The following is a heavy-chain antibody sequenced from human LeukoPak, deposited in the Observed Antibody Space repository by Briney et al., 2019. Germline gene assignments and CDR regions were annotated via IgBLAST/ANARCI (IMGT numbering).Heavy chain of an antibody. D-gene: IGHD5-12*01. J-gene: IGHJ4*02. CDR2: INPSGGST. CDR1: GYTFTSYY. Sequence: ASVKVSCKASGYTFTSYYMHWVRHAPGQGLEWMGIINPSGGSTSYAQKFQGRVTMTRDTSTSTVYMELSSLRSEDTAVYYCARRPNSGYDPYYFDYWGQGTLVTVSS. CDR3: ARRPNSGYDPYYFDY. V-gene: IGHV1-46*01.